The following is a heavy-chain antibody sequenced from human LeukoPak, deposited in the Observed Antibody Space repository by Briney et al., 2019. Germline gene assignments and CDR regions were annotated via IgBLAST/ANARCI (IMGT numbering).Heavy chain of an antibody. D-gene: IGHD1-26*01. CDR2: ISYDGSNK. J-gene: IGHJ3*02. Sequence: GGSLRLSCAASGFTFSSYAMHWVRQAPGKGLEWVAVISYDGSNKYYADSVKGRFTISRDNSKNTLYLQMNSLRAEDTAVYYCARDVFGGELPYDAFDIWGQGTMVTVSS. CDR1: GFTFSSYA. V-gene: IGHV3-30-3*01. CDR3: ARDVFGGELPYDAFDI.